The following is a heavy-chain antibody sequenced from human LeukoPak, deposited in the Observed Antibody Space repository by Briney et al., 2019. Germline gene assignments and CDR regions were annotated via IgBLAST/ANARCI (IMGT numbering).Heavy chain of an antibody. CDR1: GFTFSSYS. Sequence: PGGSLRLSCAASGFTFSSYSMNWVRQAPGKGLEWVSYIISSSSTIYYADFVKGRFTISRDNAKNSLYLQMNSLRADDTAVYYCARAVGHGSGSPRMDVWGNGTTVTVSS. V-gene: IGHV3-48*01. CDR3: ARAVGHGSGSPRMDV. CDR2: IISSSSTI. J-gene: IGHJ6*04. D-gene: IGHD3-10*01.